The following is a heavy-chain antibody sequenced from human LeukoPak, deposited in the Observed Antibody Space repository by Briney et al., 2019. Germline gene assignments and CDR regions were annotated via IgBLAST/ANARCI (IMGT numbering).Heavy chain of an antibody. CDR1: GFTFSSYA. J-gene: IGHJ6*02. D-gene: IGHD5-18*01. CDR3: AKHRGYSYGNYYDMHV. Sequence: GGSLRFSCAASGFTFSSYAMSWVRQAPGKGLEWVSGISGSGGSTYYADSVKGRFTISRDNSKNTLYLQMNSLRAEDTAVYYCAKHRGYSYGNYYDMHVWGQGTTVSVSS. V-gene: IGHV3-23*01. CDR2: ISGSGGST.